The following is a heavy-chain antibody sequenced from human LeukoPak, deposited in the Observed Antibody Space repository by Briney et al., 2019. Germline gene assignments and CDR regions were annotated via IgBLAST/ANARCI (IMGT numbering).Heavy chain of an antibody. D-gene: IGHD2-15*01. CDR1: GFTLSTYT. Sequence: GGSLRLSCAASGFTLSTYTMNWVRQAPGQGLEWVSSISSSSTYIYYAESTKGRFTISRDNAKNSLYLQMNSLRAEDTAVYYCARVKGYPPYYMDVWGKGTTVTVSS. V-gene: IGHV3-21*01. CDR2: ISSSSTYI. CDR3: ARVKGYPPYYMDV. J-gene: IGHJ6*03.